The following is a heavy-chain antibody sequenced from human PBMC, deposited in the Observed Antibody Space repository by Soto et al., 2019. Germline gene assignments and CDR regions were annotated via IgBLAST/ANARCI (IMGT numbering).Heavy chain of an antibody. J-gene: IGHJ6*02. CDR2: ISGSGGST. D-gene: IGHD6-13*01. CDR3: AKRGVEAAARYYGMDV. Sequence: GGSLRLSCTASGFTFSSYAMSWVRQAPGKGLEWVSAISGSGGSTYYADSVKGRFTIFRDNSKNTLYLQMNSLRAEDTAVYYCAKRGVEAAARYYGMDVWGQGTTVTVSS. V-gene: IGHV3-23*01. CDR1: GFTFSSYA.